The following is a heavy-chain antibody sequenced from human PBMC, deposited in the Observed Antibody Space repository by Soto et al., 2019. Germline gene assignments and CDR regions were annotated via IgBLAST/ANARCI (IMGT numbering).Heavy chain of an antibody. CDR2: VSYSGST. CDR3: ARIPIHYDILTGPPIPYFHY. D-gene: IGHD3-9*01. V-gene: IGHV4-59*01. J-gene: IGHJ4*02. Sequence: SETRSLXCTVSDGPISSYYWSWIRQPPEKTLEWIGYVSYSGSTNDNPSLKTRVTMSVDTSKTQFSLKLSSVTAADTAVYYCARIPIHYDILTGPPIPYFHYWGQGTLVTVSS. CDR1: DGPISSYY.